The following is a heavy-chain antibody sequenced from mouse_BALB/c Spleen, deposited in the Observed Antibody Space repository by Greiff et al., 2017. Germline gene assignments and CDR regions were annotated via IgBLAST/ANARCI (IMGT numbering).Heavy chain of an antibody. V-gene: IGHV5-17*02. Sequence: EVHLVESGGGLVQPGGSRKLSCAASGFTFSSFGMHWVRQAPEKGLEWVAYISSGSSTIYYADTVKGRFTISRDNPKNTLFLQMTSLRSEDTAMYYCARGASYGSAWFAYWGQGTLVTVSA. J-gene: IGHJ3*01. CDR3: ARGASYGSAWFAY. D-gene: IGHD1-1*01. CDR1: GFTFSSFG. CDR2: ISSGSSTI.